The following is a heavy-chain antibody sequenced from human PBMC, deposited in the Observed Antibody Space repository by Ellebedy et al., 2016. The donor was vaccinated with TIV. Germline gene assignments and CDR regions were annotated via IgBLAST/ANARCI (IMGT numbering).Heavy chain of an antibody. CDR2: IFQGGST. Sequence: GGSLRLSCTASGFTFRSFSFSWVRQAPGKGLEWVSGIFQGGSTFYADSVKGRFTISRDNSKNTLYLQMNSLRAEDTAVYYCASYYGDYNHFDLWGRGTLVTVSS. D-gene: IGHD4-17*01. J-gene: IGHJ2*01. V-gene: IGHV3-66*02. CDR3: ASYYGDYNHFDL. CDR1: GFTFRSFS.